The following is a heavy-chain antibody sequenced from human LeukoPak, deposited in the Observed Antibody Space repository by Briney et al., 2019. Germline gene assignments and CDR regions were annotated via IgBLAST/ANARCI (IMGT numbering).Heavy chain of an antibody. J-gene: IGHJ4*02. CDR3: ARIIAAAGTIFDY. CDR2: INPNSGGT. CDR1: GYTFTGYY. Sequence: GASVKVSCKASGYTFTGYYMHWVRQAPGQGLEWMGWINPNSGGTNYAQRFQGRVTMTRDTSISTAYMELSRLRSDDTAVYYCARIIAAAGTIFDYWGQGTLVTVSS. V-gene: IGHV1-2*02. D-gene: IGHD6-13*01.